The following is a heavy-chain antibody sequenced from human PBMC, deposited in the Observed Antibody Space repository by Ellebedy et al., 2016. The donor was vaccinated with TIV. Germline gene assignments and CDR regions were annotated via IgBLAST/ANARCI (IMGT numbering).Heavy chain of an antibody. D-gene: IGHD3-10*01. CDR2: IIPVLGIA. CDR1: GCTFSSYA. V-gene: IGHV1-69*04. CDR3: ARDSYYYGSVTVRYYYYGMDV. Sequence: ASSVKVSCKASGCTFSSYAISRVRQAPGQGREWMGRIIPVLGIANYAQKVQGRFTITADKSTSTAYMELSSLRSEDTAVYYCARDSYYYGSVTVRYYYYGMDVWGQGTTVTVSS. J-gene: IGHJ6*02.